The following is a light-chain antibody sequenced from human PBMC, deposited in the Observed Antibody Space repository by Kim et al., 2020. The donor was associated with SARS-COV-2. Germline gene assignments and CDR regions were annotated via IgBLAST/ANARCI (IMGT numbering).Light chain of an antibody. CDR1: SNNVGFEG. Sequence: LTQPPSVSKALRQTATLTCTGSSNNVGFEGAAWLQQHQGHPPKLLFYRNNTRPSGVSDRLSVSRSGNTASLTITGLQPEDEADYYCSSWDRSLSAWMFGGGTQLTVL. CDR2: RNN. V-gene: IGLV10-54*01. CDR3: SSWDRSLSAWM. J-gene: IGLJ3*02.